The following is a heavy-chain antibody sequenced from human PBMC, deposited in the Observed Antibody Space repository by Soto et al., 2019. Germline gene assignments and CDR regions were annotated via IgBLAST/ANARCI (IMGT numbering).Heavy chain of an antibody. D-gene: IGHD4-17*01. V-gene: IGHV4-30-4*01. CDR1: GGSISSGDYY. CDR2: IYYSGST. Sequence: VQLQESGPGLVKPSQTLSLTCTVSGGSISSGDYYWSWSRQPPGKGLEWVVYIYYSGSTYYNPSLRRRVTISVDTSDNQFSLKLSSVTAADTALYYCARLNDYGDPRGYYYYYGMDVW. J-gene: IGHJ6*01. CDR3: ARLNDYGDPRGYYYYYGMDV.